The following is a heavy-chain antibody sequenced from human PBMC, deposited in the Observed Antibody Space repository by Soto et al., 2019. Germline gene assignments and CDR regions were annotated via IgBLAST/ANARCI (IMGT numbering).Heavy chain of an antibody. Sequence: SETLSLTCSVSAASIRSYFWSWVRQPAGQGLEWIGHIYIRGTTRYNPSLEGRVTSSLDTAKNQVSLVVTSVSAADRAVYYCARNPYVRGNYYFFDPGGVGAPGTVS. CDR1: AASIRSYF. D-gene: IGHD3-22*01. J-gene: IGHJ5*02. V-gene: IGHV4-4*07. CDR2: IYIRGTT. CDR3: ARNPYVRGNYYFFDP.